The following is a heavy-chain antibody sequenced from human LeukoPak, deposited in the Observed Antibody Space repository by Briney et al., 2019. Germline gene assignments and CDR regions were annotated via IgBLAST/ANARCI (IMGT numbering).Heavy chain of an antibody. CDR3: ARGQYYYDSSGYFYY. CDR2: ISAYNGNT. CDR1: GYTFTSYG. D-gene: IGHD3-22*01. J-gene: IGHJ4*02. Sequence: GASVKVSCKASGYTFTSYGISWVRQAPGQGLEWMGWISAYNGNTNYAQKLQGRVTMTTDTSTSTAYMELRSLRSDDTAVYYCARGQYYYDSSGYFYYWGQGTLVTVSS. V-gene: IGHV1-18*01.